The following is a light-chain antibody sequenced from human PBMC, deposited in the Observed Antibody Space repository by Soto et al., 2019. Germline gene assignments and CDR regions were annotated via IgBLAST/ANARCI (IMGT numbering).Light chain of an antibody. CDR3: CSYAGSYTLV. CDR1: SSDPGGYNY. V-gene: IGLV2-11*01. Sequence: QSALTQPRSVSGSTGQSVTISCTGTSSDPGGYNYVSWYQQHPGKAPKLMIYDVSKRPSGVPDRFSGSKSGNTASLTISGLQAEDEADYHCCSYAGSYTLVFGGGTKLTVL. J-gene: IGLJ2*01. CDR2: DVS.